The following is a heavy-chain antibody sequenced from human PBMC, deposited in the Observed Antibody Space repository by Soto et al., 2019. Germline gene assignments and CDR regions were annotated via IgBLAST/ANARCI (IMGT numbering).Heavy chain of an antibody. CDR3: ARASMVRGIHYYGMDV. D-gene: IGHD3-10*01. J-gene: IGHJ6*02. CDR1: GGSINTGGYS. V-gene: IGHV4-30-2*01. CDR2: IYHTGGA. Sequence: PSETLSLTCGVSGGSINTGGYSWSWIRQPPGKGLEWIGYIYHTGGAYYNPSLKSRATISVDKSKNQFSLSLSSVTAADTAKYYCARASMVRGIHYYGMDVWGQGTTVTVSS.